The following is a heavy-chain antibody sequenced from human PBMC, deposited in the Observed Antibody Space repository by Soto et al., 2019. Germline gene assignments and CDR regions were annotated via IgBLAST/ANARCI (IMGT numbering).Heavy chain of an antibody. Sequence: SETLSLTCTVSGGSISSSSYYWGWIRQPPGKGLEWIGSIYYSGSTYYNPSLKSRVTISVDTSKNQFSLKLSSVTAADTAVYYCASLGDGYNKGSSFDYWGQGTLVTVSS. CDR3: ASLGDGYNKGSSFDY. D-gene: IGHD5-12*01. V-gene: IGHV4-39*01. J-gene: IGHJ4*02. CDR2: IYYSGST. CDR1: GGSISSSSYY.